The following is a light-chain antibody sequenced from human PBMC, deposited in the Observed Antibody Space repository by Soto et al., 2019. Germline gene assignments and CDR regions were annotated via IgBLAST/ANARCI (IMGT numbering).Light chain of an antibody. CDR3: QQYLSWT. Sequence: DIQMTQSPSTQSASVGDRVTITCRASQSITSWLAWYQQKPGKAPKLLIYKASSLESGVPSRFSGSGSGTEFTLTINNLQPDDFATYYCQQYLSWTFGQGTKVEIK. CDR1: QSITSW. CDR2: KAS. J-gene: IGKJ1*01. V-gene: IGKV1-5*03.